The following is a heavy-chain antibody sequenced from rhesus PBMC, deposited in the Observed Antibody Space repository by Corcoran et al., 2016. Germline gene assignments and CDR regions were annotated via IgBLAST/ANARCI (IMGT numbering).Heavy chain of an antibody. CDR1: GYTFTDYY. J-gene: IGHJ4*01. CDR3: ATVVSTPFDY. Sequence: EVQLVQSGAEVTKPGASVKISCKASGYTFTDYYLHWVRQAPGKGLEWVGRGDPEDGAAIHAQKFQDRVSITADTSTDTAYMELSSLRSEYTAGEYGATVVSTPFDYWGQGVLVTVSS. V-gene: IGHV1-111*02. CDR2: GDPEDGAA. D-gene: IGHD3-16*01.